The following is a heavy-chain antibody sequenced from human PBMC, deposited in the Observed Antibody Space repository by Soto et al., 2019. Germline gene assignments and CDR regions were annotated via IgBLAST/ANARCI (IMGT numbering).Heavy chain of an antibody. CDR2: IWYDGSNK. V-gene: IGHV3-33*01. CDR3: ARGHAKYYYDSSGYYFSY. CDR1: GFTFSSYG. J-gene: IGHJ4*02. D-gene: IGHD3-22*01. Sequence: GGSLRLSCAASGFTFSSYGMHWVRQAPGKGLEWVAVIWYDGSNKYYADSVKGRFTISRDNSKNTLYLQMNSLRAEDTAVYYCARGHAKYYYDSSGYYFSYWGQGTLVTVSS.